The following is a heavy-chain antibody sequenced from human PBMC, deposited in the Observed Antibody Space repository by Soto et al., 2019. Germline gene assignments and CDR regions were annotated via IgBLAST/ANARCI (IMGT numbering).Heavy chain of an antibody. CDR3: ARGGGYCSGGSCYRGFDP. CDR2: IYYSGST. CDR1: GVSISSYY. Sequence: PSETLSLTCTVSGVSISSYYWILLRQPPGKGLEWIGYIYYSGSTNYNPSLKSRVTISVDTSKNQFSLKLSSVTAADTAVYYCARGGGYCSGGSCYRGFDPWGQGTLVTVSS. V-gene: IGHV4-59*01. J-gene: IGHJ5*02. D-gene: IGHD2-15*01.